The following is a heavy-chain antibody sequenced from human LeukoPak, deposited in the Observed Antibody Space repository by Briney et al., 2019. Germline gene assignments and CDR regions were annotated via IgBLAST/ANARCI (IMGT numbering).Heavy chain of an antibody. V-gene: IGHV3-21*01. D-gene: IGHD5-18*01. CDR3: AREIQLWSGGDV. J-gene: IGHJ6*02. CDR2: ISSSSSYI. Sequence: PGGSLRLSCAASGFTFSSYSMNWVRQAPGKGLEWVSSISSSSSYIYYADSVKGRFTISRDNAKNSLYLQMNSLRAEDTAVYYCAREIQLWSGGDVWGQGTTVTVSS. CDR1: GFTFSSYS.